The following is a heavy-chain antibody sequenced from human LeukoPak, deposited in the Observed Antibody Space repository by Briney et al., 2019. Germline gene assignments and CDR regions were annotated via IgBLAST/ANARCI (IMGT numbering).Heavy chain of an antibody. Sequence: SETLSLTCAVSGYSIRGGYYWAWIRQPPGKELEWIGTMFHNQTTYYNPSLKTRVTLSVDVSQNQFSLKLNSVAATDTAVYYCASNIVVVPAALDHWGQGTLVTVSS. J-gene: IGHJ4*02. CDR1: GYSIRGGYY. CDR2: MFHNQTT. V-gene: IGHV4-38-2*01. CDR3: ASNIVVVPAALDH. D-gene: IGHD2-2*01.